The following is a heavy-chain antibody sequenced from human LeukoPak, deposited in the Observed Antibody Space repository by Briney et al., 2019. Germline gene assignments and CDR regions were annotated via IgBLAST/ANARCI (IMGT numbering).Heavy chain of an antibody. CDR2: IIPIFGTA. CDR1: GGTFSIYA. Sequence: ASVKVSCKASGGTFSIYAISWVRQAPGQGLEWMGGIIPIFGTANYAQKFQGRGAITAYESTSTAYLELSSLRSEDTAVYYCARVVDRNLLRYFDPWGQGTLVTVSS. V-gene: IGHV1-69*01. J-gene: IGHJ5*02. CDR3: ARVVDRNLLRYFDP. D-gene: IGHD3-9*01.